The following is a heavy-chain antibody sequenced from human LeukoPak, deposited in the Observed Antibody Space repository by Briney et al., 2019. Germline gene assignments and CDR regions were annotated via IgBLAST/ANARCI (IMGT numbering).Heavy chain of an antibody. CDR2: INHSGST. CDR1: GGSISSYY. Sequence: PSETLSLTCTVSGGSISSYYWSWIRQPPGKGLEWIGEINHSGSTNYNPSLKSRVTISVDTSKNQFSLKLSSVTAADTAVYYCARRPGPGGSDYWGQGTLVTVSS. J-gene: IGHJ4*02. CDR3: ARRPGPGGSDY. V-gene: IGHV4-34*01. D-gene: IGHD3-16*01.